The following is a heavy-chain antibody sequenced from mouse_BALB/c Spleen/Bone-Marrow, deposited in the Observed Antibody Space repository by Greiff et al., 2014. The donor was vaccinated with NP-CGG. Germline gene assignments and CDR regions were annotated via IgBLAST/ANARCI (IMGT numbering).Heavy chain of an antibody. J-gene: IGHJ1*01. CDR2: ISGGGSYT. Sequence: EVMLVESGGGLVKPGGSLKLSCAASGFTFSSYGMSWVRQTPEKRLEWVATISGGGSYTYFSDSVKGRSTISRDNAKNNLNLQMSSLRSEDTALYYCARSFGSSYWYFDVWGAGTTVTVSS. D-gene: IGHD1-1*01. CDR1: GFTFSSYG. V-gene: IGHV5-9-2*01. CDR3: ARSFGSSYWYFDV.